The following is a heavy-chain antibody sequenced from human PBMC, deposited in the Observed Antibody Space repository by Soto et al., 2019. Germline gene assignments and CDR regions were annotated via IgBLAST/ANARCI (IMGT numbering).Heavy chain of an antibody. V-gene: IGHV4-38-2*01. CDR3: TRGAGAPWVRFAS. CDR2: ISYSAKT. CDR1: GYSITGGFY. Sequence: AETLSPTNGVSGYSITGGFYRGWVRHTPGKGLEGIGTISYSAKTFYKPSLAGRFASAVDSSKNQFSRRLTSVPAADTGLYYCTRGAGAPWVRFASSGRGILVTVSS. D-gene: IGHD3-16*01. J-gene: IGHJ4*02.